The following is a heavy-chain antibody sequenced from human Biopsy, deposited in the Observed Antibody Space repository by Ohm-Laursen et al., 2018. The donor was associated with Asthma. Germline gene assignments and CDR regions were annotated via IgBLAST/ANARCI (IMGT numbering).Heavy chain of an antibody. CDR3: ARAQSYGDIYYGLDV. CDR1: GGSVYSYDHH. V-gene: IGHV4-30-4*01. J-gene: IGHJ6*02. Sequence: SQTLSLTCSVFGGSVYSYDHHWSWIRQPPGKGLEWIGFIFYSGSTFYNPSLRSRNTISVDTSKRQFSLSLRSVTVADTAVYFCARAQSYGDIYYGLDVWGQGTTVTVSS. D-gene: IGHD2-21*02. CDR2: IFYSGST.